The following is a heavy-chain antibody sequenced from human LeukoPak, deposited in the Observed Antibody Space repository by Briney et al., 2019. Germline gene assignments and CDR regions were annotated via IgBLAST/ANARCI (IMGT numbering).Heavy chain of an antibody. D-gene: IGHD2-21*02. CDR2: IYYTGNT. Sequence: SETLSLTCAVDSPSITTNYSTWIRQPPGQALEWIGYIYYTGNTKYNPSLESRVTMSIDTSKNEFSLKIYSMNASDTAVYFCASGSVVTALDQWGQGNLVTVSS. CDR1: SPSITTNY. V-gene: IGHV4-59*01. CDR3: ASGSVVTALDQ. J-gene: IGHJ4*02.